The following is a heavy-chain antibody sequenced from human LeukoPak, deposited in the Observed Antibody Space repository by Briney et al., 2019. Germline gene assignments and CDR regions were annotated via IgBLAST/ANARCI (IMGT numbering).Heavy chain of an antibody. CDR1: SESSGGDD. Sequence: PSETLSLTCAMHSESSGGDDWTWIRQPPGKGLEWIGEVSPGGSTRYNPSLRSRVTISLDTSRSRFSLRLSSVTAADTGVYYCARDGGTRLGFDPWGQGTLVTVSS. J-gene: IGHJ5*02. D-gene: IGHD3-16*01. V-gene: IGHV4-34*01. CDR3: ARDGGTRLGFDP. CDR2: VSPGGST.